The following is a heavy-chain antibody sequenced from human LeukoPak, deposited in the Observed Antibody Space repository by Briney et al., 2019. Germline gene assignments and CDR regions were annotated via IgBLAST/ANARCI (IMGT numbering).Heavy chain of an antibody. V-gene: IGHV4-39*07. D-gene: IGHD6-13*01. CDR1: GGSISSSSYY. CDR2: IHYSGST. CDR3: ARDWPYSSSPTRHAFDI. Sequence: SETLSLTCTVSGGSISSSSYYWGWIRQPPGKGLEWIGSIHYSGSTYYNPSLKSRATISVDTSKNQFSLNLRSVTAADTAMYYCARDWPYSSSPTRHAFDIWGQGTMVTVSS. J-gene: IGHJ3*02.